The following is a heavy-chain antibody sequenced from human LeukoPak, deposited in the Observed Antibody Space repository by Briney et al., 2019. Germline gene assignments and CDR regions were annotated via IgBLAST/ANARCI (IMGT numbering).Heavy chain of an antibody. CDR2: ISSSSSTI. V-gene: IGHV3-48*01. CDR3: ARGPWFGELLY. J-gene: IGHJ4*02. CDR1: GFTFSSYS. D-gene: IGHD3-10*01. Sequence: PGGSLRLSCAASGFTFSSYSMNWVRQAPGKGLEWVSYISSSSSTIYYADSVKGRFTISRDNAKNSLYLQMSSLRAEDTAVYYCARGPWFGELLYWGQGTLVTVSS.